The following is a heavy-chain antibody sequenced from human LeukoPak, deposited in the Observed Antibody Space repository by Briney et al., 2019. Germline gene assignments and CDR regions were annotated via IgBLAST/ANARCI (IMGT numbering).Heavy chain of an antibody. CDR1: GGSISSCY. D-gene: IGHD3-22*01. Sequence: PSETLSLTCTVSGGSISSCYWSWIRQPPGKGLEWIGYIYYSRSTNYNPSLKSRVTISVDTSKNQFSLKLSSVTAADTAVYYCARDNHYYDSSGYYSDAFDIWGQGTMVTVSS. CDR3: ARDNHYYDSSGYYSDAFDI. J-gene: IGHJ3*02. CDR2: IYYSRST. V-gene: IGHV4-59*01.